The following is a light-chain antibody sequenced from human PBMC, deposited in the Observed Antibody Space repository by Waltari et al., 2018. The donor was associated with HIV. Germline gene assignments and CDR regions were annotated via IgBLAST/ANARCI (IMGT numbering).Light chain of an antibody. CDR2: DDS. J-gene: IGLJ2*01. Sequence: YVLTQPPSVSVAPGQTARITCGGDNIAGRKIHWYQRRPGPDPALVLFDDSDRPSGIPERFSGSISGNTATLIISRVEDGDEADYYCQVWDESNEQVVFGGGTRLTVL. CDR3: QVWDESNEQVV. CDR1: NIAGRK. V-gene: IGLV3-21*02.